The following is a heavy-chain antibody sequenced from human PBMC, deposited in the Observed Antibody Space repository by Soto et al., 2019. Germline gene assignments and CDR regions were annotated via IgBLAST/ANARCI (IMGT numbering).Heavy chain of an antibody. CDR2: ISYSGST. D-gene: IGHD1-26*01. J-gene: IGHJ4*02. CDR1: GGSIISDY. CDR3: ARVLSGSSLFDY. Sequence: SETLSLTCTVSGGSIISDYWSWIRKPPGKGLEWIGYISYSGSTNYNPSLKSLVTISVDTSKNQFSLNLSSVTAADTAVYYCARVLSGSSLFDYWGQGTLVTVSS. V-gene: IGHV4-59*01.